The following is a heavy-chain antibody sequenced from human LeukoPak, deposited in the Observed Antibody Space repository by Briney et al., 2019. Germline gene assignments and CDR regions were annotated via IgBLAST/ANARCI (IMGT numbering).Heavy chain of an antibody. J-gene: IGHJ5*02. CDR2: IRPSGGRT. Sequence: ASLKLSCKASGYIFTSYYVVWVRQAPGHGLEWRGIIRPSGGRTSSAPKFEGRVTMSRDTSTSTVYMELSSLRTEGTGVYYGARFKYDPPFGSGPWGQGTLVTVSS. CDR1: GYIFTSYY. CDR3: ARFKYDPPFGSGP. V-gene: IGHV1-46*01. D-gene: IGHD3-10*01.